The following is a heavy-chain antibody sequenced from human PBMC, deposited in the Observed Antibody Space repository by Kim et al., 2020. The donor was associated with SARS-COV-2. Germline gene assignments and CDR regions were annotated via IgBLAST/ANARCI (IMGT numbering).Heavy chain of an antibody. J-gene: IGHJ4*02. V-gene: IGHV4-30-2*05. CDR2: GST. Sequence: GSTYYNPSVKSRVTISVDTSKNQFSLKLSSVTAADTAVYYCARAMSHFDYWGQGTLVTVSS. CDR3: ARAMSHFDY.